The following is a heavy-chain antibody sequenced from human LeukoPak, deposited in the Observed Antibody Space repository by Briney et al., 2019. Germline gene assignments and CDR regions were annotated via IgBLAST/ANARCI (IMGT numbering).Heavy chain of an antibody. CDR2: ISAYNGNT. CDR3: ARDESSTVTTPLGY. Sequence: GASVKVSCKASGYTFTSYGISWVRQAPGQGLEWMGWISAYNGNTNYAQKLQGRVTMTTDTSTSTVYMELGSLRSDDTAVYYCARDESSTVTTPLGYWGQGTLVTVSS. J-gene: IGHJ4*02. V-gene: IGHV1-18*01. CDR1: GYTFTSYG. D-gene: IGHD4-17*01.